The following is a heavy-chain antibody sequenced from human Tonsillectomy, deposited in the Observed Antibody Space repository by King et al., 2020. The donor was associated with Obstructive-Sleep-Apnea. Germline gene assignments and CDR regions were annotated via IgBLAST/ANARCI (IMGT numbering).Heavy chain of an antibody. CDR1: GGSISSYY. CDR3: ARGGWELLWGGFDY. CDR2: IYYSGST. D-gene: IGHD1-26*01. V-gene: IGHV4-59*08. J-gene: IGHJ4*02. Sequence: LQLQESGPGLVKPSETLSLTCTVSGGSISSYYWSWIRQPPGKGLEWIGYIYYSGSTNYNPSLKSRVTISVDTSKNQFSLKLSSVTAADTAVYYCARGGWELLWGGFDYWGQGTLVTVSS.